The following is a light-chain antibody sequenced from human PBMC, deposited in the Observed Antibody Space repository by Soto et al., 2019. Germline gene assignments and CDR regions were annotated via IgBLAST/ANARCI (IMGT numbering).Light chain of an antibody. Sequence: QPVLTQPPSVSGAPGQRVTISCTGSSSNIVAGYDVHWYQQLPGTAPKLLIYGNSNRPSGVPDRFSGSKSGTSASLAITGLQAEDEADYYCQSYDSSLRGSVFGGGTKLTVL. CDR2: GNS. CDR3: QSYDSSLRGSV. V-gene: IGLV1-40*01. J-gene: IGLJ3*02. CDR1: SSNIVAGYD.